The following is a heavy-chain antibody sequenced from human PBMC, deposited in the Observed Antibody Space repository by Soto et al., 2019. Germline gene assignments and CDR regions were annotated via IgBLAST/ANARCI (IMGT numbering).Heavy chain of an antibody. CDR2: ISSSSSFI. D-gene: IGHD2-2*01. CDR1: GFILSDYT. V-gene: IGHV3-21*01. Sequence: GGSLRLSCVASGFILSDYTMNWVRQAPGKGLEWVSLISSSSSFIYYPDSVKGRFTISRDNAKNSLFLQMNSLRAEDAAVYYCARVGHTTRIVAPGTGGDHWGQGTLVTASS. J-gene: IGHJ4*02. CDR3: ARVGHTTRIVAPGTGGDH.